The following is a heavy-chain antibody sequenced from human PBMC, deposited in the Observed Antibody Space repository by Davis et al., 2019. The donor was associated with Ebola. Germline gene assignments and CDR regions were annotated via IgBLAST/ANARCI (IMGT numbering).Heavy chain of an antibody. CDR3: ARYCNDDDCYLYAFEM. CDR2: IHHSGGT. V-gene: IGHV4-30-4*08. CDR1: GGSISNGDYS. D-gene: IGHD2-21*02. Sequence: SETLSLTCTVSGGSISNGDYSWSWIRQPPGKGLEWIGYIHHSGGTYYNPSLKSRLTLAVDTSKNQFSLKLTSVTAADTAVYFCARYCNDDDCYLYAFEMWGPGTMVTVSS. J-gene: IGHJ3*02.